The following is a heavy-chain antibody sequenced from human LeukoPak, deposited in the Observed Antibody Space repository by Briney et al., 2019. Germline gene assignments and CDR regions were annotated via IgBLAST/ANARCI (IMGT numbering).Heavy chain of an antibody. CDR3: ARGGYCSSTSCQGSRFDH. J-gene: IGHJ4*02. Sequence: GGSLRLSCAASGFTFSTYSLNWVRQAPGKGLEWVSYISGSSGIIYYADSVKGRFTISRDNAKNSLYLQMSSLRDDDTAVYYCARGGYCSSTSCQGSRFDHWGRGTLVTVSS. D-gene: IGHD2-2*01. CDR2: ISGSSGII. V-gene: IGHV3-48*02. CDR1: GFTFSTYS.